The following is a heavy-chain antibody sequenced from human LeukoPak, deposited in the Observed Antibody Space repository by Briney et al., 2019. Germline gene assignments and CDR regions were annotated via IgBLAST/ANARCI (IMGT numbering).Heavy chain of an antibody. J-gene: IGHJ5*02. Sequence: GASVKISCKASGYTFTNYDVNWVRQATGQGLEWMGLMNPKSQNTGYAQKFQGRVTITTNPSISKAYMELSSLRSEDTAVYYCARGLKGNYYSGSGTYRWFAPWGQGTLVTVSS. CDR1: GYTFTNYD. CDR3: ARGLKGNYYSGSGTYRWFAP. D-gene: IGHD3-10*01. CDR2: MNPKSQNT. V-gene: IGHV1-8*03.